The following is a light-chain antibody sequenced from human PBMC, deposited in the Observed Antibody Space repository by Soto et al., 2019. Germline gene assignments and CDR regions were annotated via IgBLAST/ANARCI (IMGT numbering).Light chain of an antibody. Sequence: QSALTQPASVSGSPGQSITISYTGTSGDVGNYNLVSWFQHHPGEAPKLLIYEGFRRPSGVSNRFSGSKSGNTASLTVSALQAEDEANYYCSSYAVSDTMIFGGGTKLPVL. CDR3: SSYAVSDTMI. CDR2: EGF. CDR1: SGDVGNYNL. V-gene: IGLV2-23*01. J-gene: IGLJ2*01.